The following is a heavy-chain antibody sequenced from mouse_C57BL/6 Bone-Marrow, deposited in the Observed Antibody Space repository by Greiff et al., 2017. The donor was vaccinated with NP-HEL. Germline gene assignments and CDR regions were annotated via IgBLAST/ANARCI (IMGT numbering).Heavy chain of an antibody. D-gene: IGHD1-1*01. CDR3: ARGGLNTTVVH. V-gene: IGHV1-54*01. CDR2: INPGSGGT. Sequence: QVQLQQSGAELVRPGTSVKVSCKASGYAFTNYLIEWVKQRPGQGLEWIGVINPGSGGTNYNEKFKGKATLTADKSSSTAYMQLSSLTSEDSAVYFCARGGLNTTVVHWGQGTLVTVSA. J-gene: IGHJ3*01. CDR1: GYAFTNYL.